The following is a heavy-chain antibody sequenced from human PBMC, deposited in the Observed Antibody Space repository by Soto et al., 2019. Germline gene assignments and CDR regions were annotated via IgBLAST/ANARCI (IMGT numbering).Heavy chain of an antibody. CDR1: GFTFSSYG. J-gene: IGHJ3*02. Sequence: PGGSLRLSCAASGFTFSSYGMHWVRQAPGKGLEWVAVIWYDGSNKYYADSVKGRFTISRDNSKNTLYLQMNSLRAEDTAVYYCARDVVITMVRGVTDAFDIWGQETMLTVSS. CDR3: ARDVVITMVRGVTDAFDI. CDR2: IWYDGSNK. V-gene: IGHV3-33*01. D-gene: IGHD3-10*01.